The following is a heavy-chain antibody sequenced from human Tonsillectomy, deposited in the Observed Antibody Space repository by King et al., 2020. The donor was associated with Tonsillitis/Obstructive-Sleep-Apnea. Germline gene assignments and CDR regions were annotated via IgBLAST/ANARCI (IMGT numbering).Heavy chain of an antibody. J-gene: IGHJ6*03. Sequence: VQLQESGPGLVKPSDTLSLTCAVSGYSISGSNWWGWIRQPPGQGLEWIGYIFYSGSIYYNPSLKSRVTMSVDTSKNQFSLRLSSVSAVDTAVYYCSRSSLGHYYIDVWGKGTTVTVSS. CDR2: IFYSGSI. CDR1: GYSISGSNW. CDR3: SRSSLGHYYIDV. D-gene: IGHD1-26*01. V-gene: IGHV4-28*05.